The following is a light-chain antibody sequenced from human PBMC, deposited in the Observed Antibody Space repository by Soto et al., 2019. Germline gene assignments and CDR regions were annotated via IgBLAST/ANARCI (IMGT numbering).Light chain of an antibody. CDR2: KAS. J-gene: IGKJ1*01. CDR1: QSISIW. V-gene: IGKV1-5*03. Sequence: DIQMTQSPSTLSVSVGDRVAISCRASQSISIWLAWYQQKPGKAPKLLIYKASSLESGVPSRFSGSGSGTEFPLTISSLQPDDFATYYCQQYNDYSWTFGQGTNVEIK. CDR3: QQYNDYSWT.